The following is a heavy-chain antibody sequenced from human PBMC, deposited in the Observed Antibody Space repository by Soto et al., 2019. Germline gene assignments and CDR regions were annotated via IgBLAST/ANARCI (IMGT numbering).Heavy chain of an antibody. J-gene: IGHJ5*02. CDR3: ARDQVPAAIRDYNWFDP. CDR2: IHYSGST. V-gene: IGHV4-59*01. CDR1: GDSISSYY. Sequence: SETLSLTCIVSGDSISSYYWSWIRQSPGKGLEWIGYIHYSGSTNYNPSLKSRVAISVDTSKSQFSLKLTSVTAADTAVYYCARDQVPAAIRDYNWFDPWGQGTLVTVSS. D-gene: IGHD2-2*01.